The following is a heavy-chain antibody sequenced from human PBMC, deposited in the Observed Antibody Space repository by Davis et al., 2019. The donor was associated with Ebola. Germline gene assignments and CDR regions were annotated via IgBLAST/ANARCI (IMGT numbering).Heavy chain of an antibody. J-gene: IGHJ5*02. CDR1: GGSISSYY. Sequence: SETLSLTCTVSGGSISSYYWSWIRQPPGKGLEWIGYIYYSGTTSYNPSLKSRVTISVDTSKNQFSLKLSSVTAADTAVYYCAREVQLLGWFDPWGQGTLVTVSS. V-gene: IGHV4-59*01. CDR2: IYYSGTT. CDR3: AREVQLLGWFDP. D-gene: IGHD1-1*01.